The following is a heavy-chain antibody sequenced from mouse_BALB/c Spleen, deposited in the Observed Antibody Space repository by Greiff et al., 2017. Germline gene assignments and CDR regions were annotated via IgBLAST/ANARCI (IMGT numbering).Heavy chain of an antibody. J-gene: IGHJ3*01. CDR2: ISYSGST. Sequence: EVKLLESGPGLVKPSQSLSLTCTVTGYSITSDYAWNWIRQFPGNKLEWMGYISYSGSTSYNPSLKSRISITRDTSKNQFFLQLNSVTTEDTATYYCARRGPGFAYWGQGTLVTVSA. V-gene: IGHV3-2*02. CDR1: GYSITSDYA. CDR3: ARRGPGFAY.